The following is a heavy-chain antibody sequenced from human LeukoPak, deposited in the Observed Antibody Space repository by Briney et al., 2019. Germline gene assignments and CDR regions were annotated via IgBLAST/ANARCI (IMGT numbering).Heavy chain of an antibody. V-gene: IGHV4-34*01. Sequence: PSETLSLTCAVYGGSFSYYYWSWIRQPPEKGLEWIGEINRSGSTNYNPSLKSRVTISVGTSKNQFSLKLSSVTAVDTAVYYCARGGFYCGDDCYVDYWGQGTLVTVSS. D-gene: IGHD2-21*02. J-gene: IGHJ4*02. CDR3: ARGGFYCGDDCYVDY. CDR1: GGSFSYYY. CDR2: INRSGST.